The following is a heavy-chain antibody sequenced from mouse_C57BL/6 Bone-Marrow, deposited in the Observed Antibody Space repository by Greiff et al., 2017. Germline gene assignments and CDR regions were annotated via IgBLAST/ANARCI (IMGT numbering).Heavy chain of an antibody. J-gene: IGHJ2*01. Sequence: QVQLQQSGAELAKPGASVKLSCKASGYTFTSYWMHWVKQRPGQGLEWIGYINPSSGYTKYNQKFKDKATLTADKSSSTAYMQLSSLTYDDSAVYYCAREWNDDYYDCCGRGTALSVSS. CDR1: GYTFTSYW. CDR2: INPSSGYT. V-gene: IGHV1-7*01. CDR3: AREWNDDYYDC. D-gene: IGHD2-3*01.